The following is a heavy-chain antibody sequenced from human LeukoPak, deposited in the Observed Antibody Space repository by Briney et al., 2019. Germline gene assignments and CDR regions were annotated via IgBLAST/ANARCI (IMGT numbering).Heavy chain of an antibody. CDR1: GDSISSGDYY. CDR2: IYYSGST. Sequence: SETLSLTCTVSGDSISSGDYYWSWIRQPPGKGLEWIGYIYYSGSTYYNPSLKSRVTISVGTSKNQFSLNLSSVTAADTAVYYCARDWSAGLFDPWGQGTLVTVSS. J-gene: IGHJ5*02. V-gene: IGHV4-30-4*01. CDR3: ARDWSAGLFDP.